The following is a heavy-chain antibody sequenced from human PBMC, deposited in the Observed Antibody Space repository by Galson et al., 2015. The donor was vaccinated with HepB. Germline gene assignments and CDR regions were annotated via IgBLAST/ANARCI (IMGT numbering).Heavy chain of an antibody. D-gene: IGHD3-9*01. CDR1: GFTFPKYY. V-gene: IGHV1-46*03. CDR3: ATRVDSGFDY. Sequence: SVKVSCKASGFTFPKYYIHWVRQAPGQALEWMGILNPRAYSTTYAQKFQGRLTMTRDTSTTTVYMELSSLRSEDTAVYYCATRVDSGFDYWGQGHLVTVSS. J-gene: IGHJ4*02. CDR2: LNPRAYST.